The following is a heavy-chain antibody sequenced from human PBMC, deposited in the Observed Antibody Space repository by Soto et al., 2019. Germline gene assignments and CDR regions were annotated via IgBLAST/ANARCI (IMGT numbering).Heavy chain of an antibody. J-gene: IGHJ6*02. D-gene: IGHD2-15*01. CDR2: IYNSGST. Sequence: NPSETLSLTCTVSGGSISSYYWSWIRQPPGKGLEWIGYIYNSGSTNYNPSLKSRVTISVDTSKNQFSLKVSSVTAADTAVYYCAREGWTSGYYGMDVWGQGTTVTVSS. V-gene: IGHV4-59*01. CDR3: AREGWTSGYYGMDV. CDR1: GGSISSYY.